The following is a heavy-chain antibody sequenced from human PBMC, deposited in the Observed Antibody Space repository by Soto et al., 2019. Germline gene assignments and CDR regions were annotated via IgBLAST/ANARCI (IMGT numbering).Heavy chain of an antibody. J-gene: IGHJ4*02. CDR2: ISYDGSNK. D-gene: IGHD3-16*01. CDR3: ANGGSFDY. Sequence: QVQLVESGGGVVQPGRSLRLSCAASGFTFSSYGMHWVRQAPGKGLEWVAVISYDGSNKYYADSVKGRFTISRDNSKNTLNLQMNSLRTEDTAVYYCANGGSFDYWGQGTLVTVSS. V-gene: IGHV3-30*18. CDR1: GFTFSSYG.